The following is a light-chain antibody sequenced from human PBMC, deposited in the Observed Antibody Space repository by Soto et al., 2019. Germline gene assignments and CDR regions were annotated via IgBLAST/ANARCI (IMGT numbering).Light chain of an antibody. CDR2: SDD. CDR1: SSNIGNNF. V-gene: IGLV1-47*02. CDR3: STWDASLSGRV. J-gene: IGLJ3*02. Sequence: QSVLTQPPSACGTPGQKVTISCSGASSNIGNNFVSWYQQVPGTAPKLLIYSDDQRPSGVPDRVSGSKSGTSASLAISGLRSEDEADYYCSTWDASLSGRVFGGGTKLTVL.